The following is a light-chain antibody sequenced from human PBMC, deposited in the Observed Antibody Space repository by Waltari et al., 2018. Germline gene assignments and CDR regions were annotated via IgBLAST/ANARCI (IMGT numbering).Light chain of an antibody. Sequence: QSVLTQPPSASGTPGQRVTISCSGSNSNIGSNTVNWYQQLPGTAPKPLIYSNNQRPSGVPDRFSGSRSGTSASLAISGLQSEDEADYYCAAWDDSLNGLYVFGTGTKVTVL. V-gene: IGLV1-44*01. CDR2: SNN. J-gene: IGLJ1*01. CDR3: AAWDDSLNGLYV. CDR1: NSNIGSNT.